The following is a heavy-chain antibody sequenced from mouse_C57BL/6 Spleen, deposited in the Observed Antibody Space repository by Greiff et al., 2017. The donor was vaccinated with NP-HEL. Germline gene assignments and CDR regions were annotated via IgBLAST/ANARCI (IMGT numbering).Heavy chain of an antibody. CDR3: ARLIYYYGSSYDYAMDD. CDR1: GYAFSSSW. J-gene: IGHJ4*01. Sequence: VQLVESGPELVKPGASVKISCKASGYAFSSSWMNWVKQRPGKGLEWIGRIYPGDGDTNYNGKFKGKATLTADKSSSTAYMQLSSLTSEDSAVYFCARLIYYYGSSYDYAMDDWGQGTSVTVSS. D-gene: IGHD1-1*01. V-gene: IGHV1-82*01. CDR2: IYPGDGDT.